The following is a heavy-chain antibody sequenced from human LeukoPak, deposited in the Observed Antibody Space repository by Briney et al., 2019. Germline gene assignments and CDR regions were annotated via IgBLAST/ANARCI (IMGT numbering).Heavy chain of an antibody. V-gene: IGHV6-1*01. D-gene: IGHD2-2*01. J-gene: IGHJ5*02. CDR3: AKGQRNKIVPAAINWFDP. CDR1: GDSVSSNSAA. CDR2: TYYRSKWYN. Sequence: PSQTLSLTCAISGDSVSSNSAAWNWIRQSPSRGLEWLGRTYYRSKWYNDYAVSVKSRITINPDTSKNQFSLQLNSVTPEDTAVYYCAKGQRNKIVPAAINWFDPWGQGTLVTVSS.